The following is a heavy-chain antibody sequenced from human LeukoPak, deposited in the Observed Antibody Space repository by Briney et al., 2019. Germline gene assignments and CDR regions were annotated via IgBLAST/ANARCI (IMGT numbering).Heavy chain of an antibody. CDR3: ARDGRGGGYNSFAFDI. CDR2: INSDGSST. J-gene: IGHJ3*02. V-gene: IGHV3-74*01. CDR1: GFTFRSYW. D-gene: IGHD5-24*01. Sequence: GGSLRLSCAPSGFTFRSYWMHWVRQAPGKGLVWVSRINSDGSSTSYADSVKGRFTISRDNAKNTLYLQMNSLRAEDTAVYYCARDGRGGGYNSFAFDIWGQGTMVTVSS.